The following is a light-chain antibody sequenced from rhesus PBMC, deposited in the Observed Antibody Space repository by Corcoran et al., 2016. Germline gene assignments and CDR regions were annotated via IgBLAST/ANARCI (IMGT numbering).Light chain of an antibody. CDR2: KAS. CDR1: QSISSW. J-gene: IGKJ1*01. CDR3: LQYSSSPPWT. Sequence: DIQMTQSPSSLSASVGDTVTITCRASQSISSWLDWYQQNTGKAPKLLIYKASSLQSGVPSRFNGSGSVTDFTLTISMLEPEDFATYYCLQYSSSPPWTFGQGTKVEIK. V-gene: IGKV1-22*01.